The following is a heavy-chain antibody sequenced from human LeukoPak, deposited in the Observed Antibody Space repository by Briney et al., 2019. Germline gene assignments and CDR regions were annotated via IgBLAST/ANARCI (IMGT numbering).Heavy chain of an antibody. CDR2: IYPDDSDI. D-gene: IGHD3-22*01. V-gene: IGHV5-51*01. CDR1: GYTFTNYW. Sequence: GESLKISCKGSGYTFTNYWIGWVRQMPGKGLEWMGIIYPDDSDIRYSPSFQGQVTISAGKSITTAYLQWSSLKASDTAMYYCARYYYDRAVGPFDYWGQGSLVTVSS. J-gene: IGHJ4*02. CDR3: ARYYYDRAVGPFDY.